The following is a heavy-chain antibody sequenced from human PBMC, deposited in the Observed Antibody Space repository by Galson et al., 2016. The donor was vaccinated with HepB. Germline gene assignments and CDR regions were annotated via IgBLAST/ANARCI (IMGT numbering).Heavy chain of an antibody. CDR3: ARRPIYCSGGSCYFDV. CDR2: IYYSGTT. D-gene: IGHD2-15*01. Sequence: SETLSLTCTVSGGSISTTGYYWGWIRQPPGMGLEWLVTIYYSGTTFHNPSLKSRVTLSVDTSNNQMSLKLSSVTAADTAVYYCARRPIYCSGGSCYFDVWGQGTLVTVSS. J-gene: IGHJ4*02. CDR1: GGSISTTGYY. V-gene: IGHV4-39*01.